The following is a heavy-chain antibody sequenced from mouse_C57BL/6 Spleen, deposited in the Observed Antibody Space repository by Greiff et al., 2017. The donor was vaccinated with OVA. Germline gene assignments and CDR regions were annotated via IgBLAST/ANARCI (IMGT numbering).Heavy chain of an antibody. J-gene: IGHJ4*01. Sequence: VQLQQSGPELVKPGASVKISCKASGYTFTDYYMNWVKQSHGKSLEWIGDINPNNGGTSYNQKFKGKATLTVDKSSSTAYMELRSLTSEDSAVYYCARSGLHYAMDYWGQGTSVTVSS. D-gene: IGHD3-1*01. CDR2: INPNNGGT. CDR1: GYTFTDYY. CDR3: ARSGLHYAMDY. V-gene: IGHV1-26*01.